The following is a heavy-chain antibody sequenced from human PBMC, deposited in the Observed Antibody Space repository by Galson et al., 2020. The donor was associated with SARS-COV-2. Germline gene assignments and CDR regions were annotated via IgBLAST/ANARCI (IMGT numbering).Heavy chain of an antibody. CDR3: ARAQSGGSRYYYYYMDV. CDR1: GFTVSSNY. J-gene: IGHJ6*03. CDR2: IYSGGGT. Sequence: GGSLRLSCAASGFTVSSNYMSWVRQAPGKGLEWVSVIYSGGGTYYADSVKGRFTISSDNSKNTLYLQMNSLRVEDTAVYYCARAQSGGSRYYYYYMDVWGKGTTVTISS. D-gene: IGHD2-15*01. V-gene: IGHV3-66*02.